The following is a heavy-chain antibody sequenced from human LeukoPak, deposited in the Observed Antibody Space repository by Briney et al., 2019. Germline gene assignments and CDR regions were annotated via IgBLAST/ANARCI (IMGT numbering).Heavy chain of an antibody. CDR2: INHSGST. V-gene: IGHV4-39*07. CDR1: GGSISSGSYY. CDR3: ARLRPQVSRYDILTGYYNGVDFQH. J-gene: IGHJ1*01. D-gene: IGHD3-9*01. Sequence: SQTLSLTCTVSGGSISSGSYYWSWIRQPPGKGLEWIGEINHSGSTNYNPSLKSRVTISVDTSKNQFSLKLSSVTAADTAVYYCARLRPQVSRYDILTGYYNGVDFQHWGQGTLVTVSS.